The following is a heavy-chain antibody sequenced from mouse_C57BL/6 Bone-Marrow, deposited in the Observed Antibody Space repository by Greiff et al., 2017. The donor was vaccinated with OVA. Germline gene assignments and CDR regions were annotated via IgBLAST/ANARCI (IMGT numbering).Heavy chain of an antibody. Sequence: QVQLQQPGAELVMPGASVKLSCKASGYTFTSYWMHWVKQRPGQGLEWIGEIDPSDSYTNYNQKFKGKSTLTVDKSSSTAYMQLSSLTSEDSAVYYCARGRLRSFDYWGQGTTLTVSA. CDR2: IDPSDSYT. J-gene: IGHJ2*01. V-gene: IGHV1-69*01. D-gene: IGHD1-1*01. CDR1: GYTFTSYW. CDR3: ARGRLRSFDY.